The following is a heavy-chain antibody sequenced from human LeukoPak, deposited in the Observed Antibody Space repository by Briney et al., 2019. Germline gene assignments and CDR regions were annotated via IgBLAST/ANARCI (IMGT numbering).Heavy chain of an antibody. CDR1: GGSFSGYY. Sequence: PSETLSLTCAVYGGSFSGYYWGWIRQPPGKGLEWIGEINHSGSTNYNPSLKSRVTISVDTSKTQFSLKLSSVTAADTAVYYCARAGYDYIWGSYRVNWFDPWGQGTLVTVSS. CDR3: ARAGYDYIWGSYRVNWFDP. J-gene: IGHJ5*02. V-gene: IGHV4-34*01. D-gene: IGHD3-16*02. CDR2: INHSGST.